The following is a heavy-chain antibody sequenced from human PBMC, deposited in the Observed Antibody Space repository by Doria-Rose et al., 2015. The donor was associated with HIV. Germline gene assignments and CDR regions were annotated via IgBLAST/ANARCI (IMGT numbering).Heavy chain of an antibody. CDR2: ISSDDVR. CDR1: GVSLSSPGMG. CDR3: ARIKSSRWYHKYYFDF. D-gene: IGHD6-13*01. J-gene: IGHJ4*02. Sequence: QESGPVLVKPTETLTLTCTVSGVSLSSPGMGVSWIRQPPGKALEWLANISSDDVRSYKTSLKSRLTISRCTSKSKVVLTMTDMDPVDTATYYCARIKSSRWYHKYYFDFWGQGALVIVSA. V-gene: IGHV2-26*01.